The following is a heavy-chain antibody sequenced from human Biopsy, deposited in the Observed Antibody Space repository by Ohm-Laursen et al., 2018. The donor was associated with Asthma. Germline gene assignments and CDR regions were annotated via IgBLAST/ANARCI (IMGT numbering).Heavy chain of an antibody. CDR3: ARASVAASSTGFAP. D-gene: IGHD6-19*01. V-gene: IGHV4-30-4*01. Sequence: SETLSLTCTVSGASIKTDDHYWSWLRQPPGKGLEWFGFIHYSGSTSYNPSLKGGVTISVDTSKNQFSLKLSSVTAADTAVYYCARASVAASSTGFAPWGQGTLVTVSS. J-gene: IGHJ5*02. CDR2: IHYSGST. CDR1: GASIKTDDHY.